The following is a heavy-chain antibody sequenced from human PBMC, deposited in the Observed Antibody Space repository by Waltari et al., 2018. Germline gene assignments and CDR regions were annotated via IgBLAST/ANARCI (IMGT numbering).Heavy chain of an antibody. D-gene: IGHD3-16*01. Sequence: QVQLQESGPGLVKPSETLSLTRTVSGGSIGSHYWSWIRQPPGKGLEWIGYVYYIGSSNYNPSLKSRVTFSLDTSKNQFSLTLNSVTAADTAIYYCARGGNSLYWYFDLWGRGTQVTVSS. CDR2: VYYIGSS. CDR3: ARGGNSLYWYFDL. V-gene: IGHV4-59*11. J-gene: IGHJ2*01. CDR1: GGSIGSHY.